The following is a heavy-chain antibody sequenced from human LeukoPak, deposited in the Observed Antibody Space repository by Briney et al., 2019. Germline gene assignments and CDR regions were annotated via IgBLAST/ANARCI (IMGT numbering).Heavy chain of an antibody. CDR2: ISAYNGNT. CDR1: GYTFTSYG. Sequence: GASVKVSCKASGYTFTSYGISWVRQAPGQGLEWMGWISAYNGNTNYAQKLQGRVTMTTDTSTSTAYMELRSLRSDDTAVYYCAGDLVEYYYDSSGSLYYFDCWGQGTLVTVSS. J-gene: IGHJ4*02. D-gene: IGHD3-22*01. V-gene: IGHV1-18*01. CDR3: AGDLVEYYYDSSGSLYYFDC.